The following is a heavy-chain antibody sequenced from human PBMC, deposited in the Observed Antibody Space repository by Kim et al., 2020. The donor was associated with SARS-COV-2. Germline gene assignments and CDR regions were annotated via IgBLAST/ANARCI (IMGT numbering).Heavy chain of an antibody. V-gene: IGHV3-23*01. Sequence: GGSLRLSCAASGFTFSSYAMSWVRQAPGKGLEWVSAISGSGGSTYYADSVKGRFTISRDNSKNTLYLQMNSLRAEDTAVYYCAKDRPYGSGSYYNEPFDYWGQGTLVTVSS. D-gene: IGHD3-10*01. J-gene: IGHJ4*02. CDR3: AKDRPYGSGSYYNEPFDY. CDR1: GFTFSSYA. CDR2: ISGSGGST.